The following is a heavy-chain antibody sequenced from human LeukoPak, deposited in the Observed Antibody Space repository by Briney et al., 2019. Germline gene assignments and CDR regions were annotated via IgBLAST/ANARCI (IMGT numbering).Heavy chain of an antibody. D-gene: IGHD3-10*01. Sequence: ASVKVSCKASGYTFIVYYMHWVRQAPGQGLEWMGWIDPNDGGTDYEQKFQGRVTMTRDTSINTAYMELSRLRSDDTAVYYCVRDRYYGSGSFYQMDVWGQGTTVTVSS. CDR2: IDPNDGGT. J-gene: IGHJ6*02. CDR3: VRDRYYGSGSFYQMDV. V-gene: IGHV1-2*02. CDR1: GYTFIVYY.